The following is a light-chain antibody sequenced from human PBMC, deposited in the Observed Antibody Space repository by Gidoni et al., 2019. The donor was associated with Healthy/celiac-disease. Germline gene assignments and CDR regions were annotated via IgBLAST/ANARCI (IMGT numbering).Light chain of an antibody. Sequence: EILLTHSPATLSLSPGERATLSCRASQSVSSYLAWYQQKPGQAPRLLIYDASNRATGIPARFSGSGSGTDFTLTISSLEPEDFAVYYCQQRSNWPPKYTFGQGTKLEIK. CDR3: QQRSNWPPKYT. CDR2: DAS. CDR1: QSVSSY. V-gene: IGKV3-11*01. J-gene: IGKJ2*01.